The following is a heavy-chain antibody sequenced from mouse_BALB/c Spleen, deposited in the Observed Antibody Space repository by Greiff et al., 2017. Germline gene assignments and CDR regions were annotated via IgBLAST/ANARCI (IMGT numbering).Heavy chain of an antibody. CDR3: ARWGVTTVVAPFDY. J-gene: IGHJ2*01. D-gene: IGHD1-1*01. CDR2: IDPYNGGT. CDR1: GYAFTSYN. Sequence: QLQQSGPELVKPGASVKVSCKASGYAFTSYNMYWVKQSHGKSLEWIGYIDPYNGGTSYNQKFKGKATLTVDKSSSTAYMHLNSLTSEDSAVYYCARWGVTTVVAPFDYWGQGTTLTVSS. V-gene: IGHV1S135*01.